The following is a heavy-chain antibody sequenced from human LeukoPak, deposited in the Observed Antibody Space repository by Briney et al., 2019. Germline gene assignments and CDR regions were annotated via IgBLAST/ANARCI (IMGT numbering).Heavy chain of an antibody. Sequence: GGSLRLSCAASGFTFSDYYMSWIRQAPGKGLEWVSYISSSGSTIYYADSVKGRFTITRDNAKNSLYLQMNSLIAEDTAVYYCARDTADIVVVPAPYYYYYYGMDVWGQGTTVTVSS. J-gene: IGHJ6*02. CDR2: ISSSGSTI. CDR1: GFTFSDYY. CDR3: ARDTADIVVVPAPYYYYYYGMDV. D-gene: IGHD2-2*01. V-gene: IGHV3-11*01.